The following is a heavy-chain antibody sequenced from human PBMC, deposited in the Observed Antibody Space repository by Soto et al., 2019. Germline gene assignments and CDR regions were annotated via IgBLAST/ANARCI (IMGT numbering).Heavy chain of an antibody. D-gene: IGHD6-6*01. CDR3: VGGSASGVDH. V-gene: IGHV1-46*02. CDR1: TYTYNTHY. CDR2: INPSVGST. J-gene: IGHJ4*02. Sequence: RASVKVSCKSSTYTYNTHYIHWVRQAPGQGLEWVGVINPSVGSTNYAQKFQGRVTMTRDTSTTTFYMEVTSLTSEDMAVYYCVGGSASGVDHWGQGTLVTVSS.